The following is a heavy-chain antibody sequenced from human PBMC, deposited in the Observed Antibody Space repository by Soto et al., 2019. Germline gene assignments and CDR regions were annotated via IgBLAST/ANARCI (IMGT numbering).Heavy chain of an antibody. Sequence: QEQLVESGGGVVQPGTSLRLSCVASGFTFNSYGMHWVRQAPGKGLEWVAAIWFDGSDKYYADSVKGRFTISRDNSKNTLYLQMNSLRAEDTGVYYCARLVGAAAGRFDPWGKGTLVIVSS. D-gene: IGHD6-13*01. J-gene: IGHJ5*02. V-gene: IGHV3-33*01. CDR1: GFTFNSYG. CDR2: IWFDGSDK. CDR3: ARLVGAAAGRFDP.